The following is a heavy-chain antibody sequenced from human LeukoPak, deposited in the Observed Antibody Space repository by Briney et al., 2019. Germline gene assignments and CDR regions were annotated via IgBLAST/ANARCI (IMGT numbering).Heavy chain of an antibody. D-gene: IGHD1-26*01. J-gene: IGHJ4*02. Sequence: GESLKTSCKGSGYSFTSYWIGWVRQMPGKGLEWMGIIYPGDSDTRYSPSFQGQVTISADKSISTAYLQWSSLKASDTAMYYCARHAGGVSGSYYNFDYWGQGTLVTVSS. CDR1: GYSFTSYW. CDR3: ARHAGGVSGSYYNFDY. CDR2: IYPGDSDT. V-gene: IGHV5-51*01.